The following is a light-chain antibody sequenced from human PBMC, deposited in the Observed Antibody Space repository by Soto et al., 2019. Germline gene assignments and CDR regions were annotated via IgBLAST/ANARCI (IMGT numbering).Light chain of an antibody. V-gene: IGKV3-20*01. CDR1: QSVSSRY. CDR2: GAS. Sequence: EIVLTQSPATLSLSPGERATLSCRASQSVSSRYLAWYQHKPGQAPSLLLYGASSRATGVPDRFSGSGSATDFTLTISRLEPEDFAVYYCQQYGSSPLLTFGPGTKVDIK. CDR3: QQYGSSPLLT. J-gene: IGKJ3*01.